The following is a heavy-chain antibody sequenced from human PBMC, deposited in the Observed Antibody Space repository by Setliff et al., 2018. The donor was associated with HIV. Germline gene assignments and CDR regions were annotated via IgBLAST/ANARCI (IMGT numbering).Heavy chain of an antibody. CDR2: IYTSGSP. CDR3: ARYYCPTGECYGFDI. Sequence: SETLSLTCTVSGTVSGGSINSYYWSWIRQPPGKGLEWIGHIYTSGSPNYNPSLKSRVTISVDASNNQFSLKLTSVTAAETAVYYCARYYCPTGECYGFDIWGQGTRVTVSS. CDR1: GGSINSYY. D-gene: IGHD2-8*01. V-gene: IGHV4-4*09. J-gene: IGHJ3*02.